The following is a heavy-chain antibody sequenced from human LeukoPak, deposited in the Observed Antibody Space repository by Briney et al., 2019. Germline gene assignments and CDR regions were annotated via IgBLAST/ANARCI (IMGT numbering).Heavy chain of an antibody. V-gene: IGHV3-30*04. CDR3: ARAGGLYSWNFGDAIDI. J-gene: IGHJ3*02. D-gene: IGHD1-20*01. CDR1: GFTFSTYA. CDR2: ISYDGSNE. Sequence: GGSLSLSCAASGFTFSTYAMHWVRQAPGKGLEWVAVISYDGSNEYYADSVKGRFTISRDSSKNTLYLQMSSLRPEDTSVYHCARAGGLYSWNFGDAIDIWGQGTRVTVSS.